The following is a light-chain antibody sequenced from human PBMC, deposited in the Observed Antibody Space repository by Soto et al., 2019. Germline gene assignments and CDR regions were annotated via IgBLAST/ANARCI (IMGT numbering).Light chain of an antibody. CDR1: SSDIGRYNY. CDR3: ASYTSTTTLVV. J-gene: IGLJ2*01. V-gene: IGLV2-14*01. Sequence: QSALTQPASVSGYPGQSITISCTGTSSDIGRYNYVSWDQQLPGKAPRLVISGVNKRPSGISNRFAGSKSCNTASLTISGLQADDEASEYCASYTSTTTLVVVGVGTKVTVL. CDR2: GVN.